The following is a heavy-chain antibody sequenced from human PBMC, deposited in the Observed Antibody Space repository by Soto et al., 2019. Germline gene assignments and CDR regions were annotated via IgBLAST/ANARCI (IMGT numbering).Heavy chain of an antibody. D-gene: IGHD4-17*01. CDR2: ISSSGTT. Sequence: QVQLQESGPGLVKPSDTLSLTCAVSGYSITSGNWWGWIRQPPGQGLEWVGYISSSGTTYYNPSLKSRVTMSVDTSKNQFSLKPSYVTAVDTAVYYCARTYGDYGSVDPWGQGTLVTVSS. J-gene: IGHJ5*02. V-gene: IGHV4-28*01. CDR1: GYSITSGNW. CDR3: ARTYGDYGSVDP.